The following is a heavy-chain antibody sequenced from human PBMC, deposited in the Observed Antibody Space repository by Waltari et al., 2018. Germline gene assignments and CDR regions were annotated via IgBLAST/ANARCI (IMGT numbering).Heavy chain of an antibody. J-gene: IGHJ4*02. CDR2: IFSNDEK. CDR3: ARIRRDGYNPPFFDY. D-gene: IGHD5-12*01. Sequence: QVTLKESGPVLVKPTETLTLTCTVSGFSLSNARMGVSWIRQPPGKALEWLAHIFSNDEKAYSTSLKSRLTISKDTSKSQVVLTMTNMDPVDTATYYCARIRRDGYNPPFFDYWGQGTLVTVSS. CDR1: GFSLSNARMG. V-gene: IGHV2-26*01.